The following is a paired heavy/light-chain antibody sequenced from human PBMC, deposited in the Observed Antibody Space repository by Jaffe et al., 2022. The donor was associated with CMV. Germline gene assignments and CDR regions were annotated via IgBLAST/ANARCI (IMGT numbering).Heavy chain of an antibody. Sequence: QGQLVQSGAEVKKPGASVKVSCKASGYTFSSYDITWVRQAPGQGLEWMGQISAYNGNTNYEQKFQGRITMTTDTPTSTAYMELRSLRSDDTAVYYCARVDDSSGHHVRQTDALEIWGQGTMVTVSS. CDR3: ARVDDSSGHHVRQTDALEI. CDR1: GYTFSSYD. V-gene: IGHV1-18*01. D-gene: IGHD3-22*01. J-gene: IGHJ3*02. CDR2: ISAYNGNT.
Light chain of an antibody. CDR3: QQSYSNPLT. Sequence: DIQMTQSPSSLSASVGDRVTITCRASQSIGSYLNWYQQQPGKAPKLLIYVADTLQSGIPSRFSGRGSGTDFTLTISSLQPEDFATYFCQQSYSNPLTFGPGTKVEIK. CDR2: VAD. J-gene: IGKJ3*01. CDR1: QSIGSY. V-gene: IGKV1-39*01.